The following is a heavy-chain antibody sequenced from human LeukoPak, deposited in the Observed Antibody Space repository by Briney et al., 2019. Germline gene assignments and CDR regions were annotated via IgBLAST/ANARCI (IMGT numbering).Heavy chain of an antibody. V-gene: IGHV3-15*07. CDR2: IKSKTDGGTA. D-gene: IGHD3-22*01. Sequence: KPGGSLRLSCAASGFTFSNAWMNWVRQAPGKGLEWVGRIKSKTDGGTADYAAPVKGRFTISRDDSKNTLYLQMSSLKTEDTAVYYCARGPQKNGHSSGYPGYFDYWGQGTLVTVSS. CDR3: ARGPQKNGHSSGYPGYFDY. J-gene: IGHJ4*02. CDR1: GFTFSNAW.